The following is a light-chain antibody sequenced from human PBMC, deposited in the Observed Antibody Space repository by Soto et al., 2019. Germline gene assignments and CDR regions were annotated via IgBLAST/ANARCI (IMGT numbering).Light chain of an antibody. J-gene: IGKJ2*01. V-gene: IGKV3-11*01. Sequence: IVLIQSPATLSLSPGERATLSCRATQNINSYLAWYQQKPGQAPRLLIYDASNRATGIPARFRGSGSVTDFTLTISSLESEDSAVYYCQQRRDWYTFGQGTKLEIK. CDR1: QNINSY. CDR3: QQRRDWYT. CDR2: DAS.